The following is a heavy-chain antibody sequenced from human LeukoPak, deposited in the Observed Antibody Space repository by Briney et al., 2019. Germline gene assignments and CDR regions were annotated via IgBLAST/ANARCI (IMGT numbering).Heavy chain of an antibody. D-gene: IGHD3-22*01. Sequence: PGRSLRLSCPASGFTFSSYGMHWVRQAPGKGLEWVAVISYDGSNKYYADSVKGRFTISRDNSKNTLYLQMNSLRAEDTAVYYCAKVKRYYYDSSGLIDYWGQGTLVTVSS. CDR1: GFTFSSYG. V-gene: IGHV3-30*18. CDR2: ISYDGSNK. CDR3: AKVKRYYYDSSGLIDY. J-gene: IGHJ4*02.